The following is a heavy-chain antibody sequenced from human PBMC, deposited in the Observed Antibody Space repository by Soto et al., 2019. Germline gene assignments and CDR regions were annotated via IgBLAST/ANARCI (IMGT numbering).Heavy chain of an antibody. CDR1: GGTFSSYA. V-gene: IGHV1-69*13. J-gene: IGHJ6*02. D-gene: IGHD4-4*01. CDR3: AIDYSNPYYYYYGMDV. CDR2: IIPIFGTA. Sequence: SVKVSCKASGGTFSSYAISWVRQAPGQGLEWMGGIIPIFGTANYAQKFQGRVTITADESTSTAYMELSSLRSEDTAVYYCAIDYSNPYYYYYGMDVWCQGTTVTVSS.